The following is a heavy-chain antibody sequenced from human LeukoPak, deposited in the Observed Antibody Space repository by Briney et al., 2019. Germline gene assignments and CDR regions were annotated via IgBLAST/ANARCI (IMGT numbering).Heavy chain of an antibody. CDR3: ATDSRSCRY. V-gene: IGHV3-74*01. J-gene: IGHJ4*02. CDR1: GFTFSSYW. CDR2: INNDGSGT. Sequence: GGSLRLSCAASGFTFSSYWMHWVRQAPGKGLVWVSVINNDGSGTNYADSVKGRSTISRDNAKNSLFLQMNSLRAEDTAMYYCATDSRSCRYWGQGTLVTVSS.